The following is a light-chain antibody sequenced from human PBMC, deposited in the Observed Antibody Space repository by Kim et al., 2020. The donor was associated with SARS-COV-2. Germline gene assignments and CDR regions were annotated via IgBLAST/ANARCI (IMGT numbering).Light chain of an antibody. CDR3: QVWGSSSDPVV. V-gene: IGLV3-21*03. J-gene: IGLJ2*01. CDR2: DDS. CDR1: NIGSKN. Sequence: APGKTGRITCGGNNIGSKNVHWYQLKPGQAPVLVVYDDSDRPSGIPERFSGSNSGNTATLTISRVEAGDEADYYCQVWGSSSDPVVFGGGTQLTVL.